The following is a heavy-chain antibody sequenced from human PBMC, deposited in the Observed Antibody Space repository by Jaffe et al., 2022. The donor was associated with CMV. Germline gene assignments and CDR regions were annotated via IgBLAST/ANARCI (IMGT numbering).Heavy chain of an antibody. Sequence: QVQLQESGPRLVKPSETLSLACIVSGDSISGSSWAWIRQPPGQAMEWIGYIYHTGDTNYNPSLTRRVTMSVDRSKNQFFLNLRSVTTADTAVYHCARMVDFYDSVGYQPLYYFDYWGQGALVTVSS. V-gene: IGHV4-59*01. D-gene: IGHD3-22*01. J-gene: IGHJ4*02. CDR3: ARMVDFYDSVGYQPLYYFDY. CDR2: IYHTGDT. CDR1: GDSISGSS.